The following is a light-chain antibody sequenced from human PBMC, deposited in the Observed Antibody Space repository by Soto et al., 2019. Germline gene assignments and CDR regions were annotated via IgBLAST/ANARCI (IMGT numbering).Light chain of an antibody. CDR2: DAS. V-gene: IGKV1-33*01. Sequence: DIQMTQSPSSLSASVGDRVTITCQASQDISNYLNRYQQKPGKAPKLLIYDASNLETGVPSRFSGSGSGTDFTFTISSLQPEDIATYYCQQYDNLPLTFGGGTKVGIK. CDR1: QDISNY. CDR3: QQYDNLPLT. J-gene: IGKJ4*01.